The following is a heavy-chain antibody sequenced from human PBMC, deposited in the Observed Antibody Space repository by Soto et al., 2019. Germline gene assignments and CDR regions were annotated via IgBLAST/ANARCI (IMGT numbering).Heavy chain of an antibody. Sequence: GGSLRLSCAASGFTFSDYYMSWIRQAPGKGLEWVSHISSSGSTIYYADSVKGRFTISRDNAKNSLYLQMNSLRAEDTAVYYCARDLVVVARGWFDPWGQGTLVTVSS. CDR2: ISSSGSTI. CDR1: GFTFSDYY. CDR3: ARDLVVVARGWFDP. V-gene: IGHV3-11*01. J-gene: IGHJ5*02. D-gene: IGHD2-15*01.